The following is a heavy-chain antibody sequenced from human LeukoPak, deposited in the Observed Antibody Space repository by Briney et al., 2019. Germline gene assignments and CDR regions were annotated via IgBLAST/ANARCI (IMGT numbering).Heavy chain of an antibody. Sequence: ASETLSLTCAVYGGSFSGYYWSWTRQPPGKGLEWIGEINHSGSTNYNPSLKSRVTISVDTSKNQFSLKLSSVTAADTAVYYCARGGGRRNYGFDYWGQGTLVTVSS. V-gene: IGHV4-34*01. CDR3: ARGGGRRNYGFDY. J-gene: IGHJ4*02. D-gene: IGHD4-17*01. CDR2: INHSGST. CDR1: GGSFSGYY.